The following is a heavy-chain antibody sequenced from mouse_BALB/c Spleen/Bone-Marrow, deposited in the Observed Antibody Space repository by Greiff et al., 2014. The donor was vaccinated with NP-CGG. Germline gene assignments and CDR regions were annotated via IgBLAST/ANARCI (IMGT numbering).Heavy chain of an antibody. CDR3: ARDRGLTYFDY. Sequence: VQLKESGRGLVQPGDSLRLSCATSGFTFTDYYMNWVRQPPGKALEWLGFIRNKANGYTTEYSASVKGRFTISRDNSQSILYLQMNTLRAEDSATYYCARDRGLTYFDYWGQGTTLTVSS. CDR1: GFTFTDYY. CDR2: IRNKANGYTT. D-gene: IGHD2-4*01. J-gene: IGHJ2*01. V-gene: IGHV7-3*02.